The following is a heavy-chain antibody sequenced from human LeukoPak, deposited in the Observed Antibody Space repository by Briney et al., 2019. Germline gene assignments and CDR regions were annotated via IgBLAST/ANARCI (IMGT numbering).Heavy chain of an antibody. Sequence: GGSLRLSCVASGLPIGDFAMHWVRQAPGQGLEWVSLISGDGVSTFFADSVKGRFSISRDNSKNSLFLEMSSLRTEDTAMYYCARESGKFDYWGQGTLVAVSS. CDR3: ARESGKFDY. CDR2: ISGDGVST. V-gene: IGHV3-43*02. J-gene: IGHJ4*02. CDR1: GLPIGDFA.